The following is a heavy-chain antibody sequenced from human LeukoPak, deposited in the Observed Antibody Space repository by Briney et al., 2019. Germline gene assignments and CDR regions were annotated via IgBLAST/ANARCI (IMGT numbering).Heavy chain of an antibody. CDR1: GFTFSSYS. CDR3: ARDGVVPAAIFPFDY. Sequence: GGSPRLSCAASGFTFSSYSMNWVRQAPGKGLEWVSSISSSSYIYYADSVKGRFTISRDNAKNSLYPQMNSLRAEDTAVYYCARDGVVPAAIFPFDYWGQGTLVTVSS. CDR2: ISSSSYI. V-gene: IGHV3-21*01. D-gene: IGHD2-2*02. J-gene: IGHJ4*02.